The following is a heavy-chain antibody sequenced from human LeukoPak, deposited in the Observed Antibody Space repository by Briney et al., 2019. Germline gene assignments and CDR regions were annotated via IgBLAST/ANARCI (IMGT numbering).Heavy chain of an antibody. CDR1: GFTFSSYG. CDR2: IWYDGSNK. Sequence: PGRSLRLSCAASGFTFSSYGMHWVRQAPGKGLEWVAVIWYDGSNKYYADSVKGRFTISRDNSKNTLYLQMNSLRAEDTAVYYCAKGDEYCSSTSCYKNDYWGQGTLVTVSS. CDR3: AKGDEYCSSTSCYKNDY. J-gene: IGHJ4*02. V-gene: IGHV3-33*06. D-gene: IGHD2-2*02.